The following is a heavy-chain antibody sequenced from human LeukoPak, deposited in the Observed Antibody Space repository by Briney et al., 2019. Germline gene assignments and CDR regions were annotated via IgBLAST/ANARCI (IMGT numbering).Heavy chain of an antibody. CDR3: ATSSDYGDYRTVDY. CDR1: GFTFSSYS. D-gene: IGHD4-17*01. CDR2: ISSSSSYI. Sequence: GGSLRLSCAASGFTFSSYSMNWVRQAPGKGLEWVSSISSSSSYIHYADSVKGRFTISRDNAKNSLYLQMNSLRAEDTAVYYCATSSDYGDYRTVDYWGQGTLVTVSS. V-gene: IGHV3-21*01. J-gene: IGHJ4*02.